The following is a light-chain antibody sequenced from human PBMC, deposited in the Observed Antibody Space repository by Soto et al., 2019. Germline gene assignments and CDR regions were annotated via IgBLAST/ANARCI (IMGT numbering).Light chain of an antibody. Sequence: DIQMTQSPSSLSASVGDRVTLTCRASQGIRSFLAWFQQRPGKVPKLLIYAASTLQSGIPSRFSGSGSGTAFALTISALQPHDVATYYCQNYMSVPFTFGGGTKVQI. J-gene: IGKJ4*01. CDR3: QNYMSVPFT. CDR1: QGIRSF. V-gene: IGKV1-27*01. CDR2: AAS.